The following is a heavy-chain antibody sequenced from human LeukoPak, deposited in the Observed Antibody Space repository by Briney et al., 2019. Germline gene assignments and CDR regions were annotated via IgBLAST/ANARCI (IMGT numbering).Heavy chain of an antibody. CDR1: GYTLTELS. V-gene: IGHV1-24*01. CDR3: ATPTPGYYDSSGYFTRACAFDI. J-gene: IGHJ3*02. Sequence: ASVKVSCKVSGYTLTELSMHWVRQAPGKGLEWMGGFDPEDGETIYAQKFQGRVTMTEDTSTDTAYMELSSLRSEDTAVYYYATPTPGYYDSSGYFTRACAFDIWGQGTMVTVSS. CDR2: FDPEDGET. D-gene: IGHD3-22*01.